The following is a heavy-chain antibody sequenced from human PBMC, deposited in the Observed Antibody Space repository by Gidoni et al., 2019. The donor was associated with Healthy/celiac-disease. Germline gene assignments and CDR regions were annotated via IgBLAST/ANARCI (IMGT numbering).Heavy chain of an antibody. CDR1: GFPFSSSD. Sequence: QVQLVESGAGVVQPWRSLRLPCAASGFPFSSSDMQSVRQAPGKGLEWVAFISYDGSNKYYEDSVKGRFTSSRDNSKNTLYMKMNSLRAEDTAVDYCAKDRYGSSTPRWSGYYYGMDVWGQGTTVTVSS. V-gene: IGHV3-30*18. J-gene: IGHJ6*02. CDR2: ISYDGSNK. D-gene: IGHD6-13*01. CDR3: AKDRYGSSTPRWSGYYYGMDV.